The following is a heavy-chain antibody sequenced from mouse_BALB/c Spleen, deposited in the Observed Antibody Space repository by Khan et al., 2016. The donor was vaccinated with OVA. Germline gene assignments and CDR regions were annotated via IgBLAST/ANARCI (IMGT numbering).Heavy chain of an antibody. J-gene: IGHJ3*01. D-gene: IGHD1-1*02. Sequence: VQLQQSGTELVRPGASVKLSCKASGYTFTNSWINWVKQRPGQGLEWIGNIYPSDSYINYNQKFRDKATLTVDKSSTTAYMHLSSPTSEDSAVYYCTREGVGGSSFAYWGQGTLVTVSA. CDR2: IYPSDSYI. CDR3: TREGVGGSSFAY. V-gene: IGHV1-69*02. CDR1: GYTFTNSW.